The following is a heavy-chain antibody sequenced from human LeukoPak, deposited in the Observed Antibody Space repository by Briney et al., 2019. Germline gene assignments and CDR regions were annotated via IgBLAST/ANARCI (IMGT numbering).Heavy chain of an antibody. Sequence: GRSLRLSCEASRFTFDEYAMHWVRQARGKGLEWVSCISGISSKTYYVDSVRGRFIISRDNSKNTLYLQMNSQRAEDTAVYYCSKVKGDIGATTLDYWGQRTLLTVSS. CDR2: ISGISSKT. J-gene: IGHJ4*02. CDR3: SKVKGDIGATTLDY. V-gene: IGHV3-23*01. D-gene: IGHD5-12*01. CDR1: RFTFDEYA.